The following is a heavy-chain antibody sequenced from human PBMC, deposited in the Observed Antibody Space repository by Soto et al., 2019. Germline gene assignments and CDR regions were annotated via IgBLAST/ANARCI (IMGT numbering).Heavy chain of an antibody. J-gene: IGHJ4*02. CDR1: GGSVSSGSYY. CDR3: ARYKDYGDYGLVY. Sequence: QVQLQESGPGLVKPSETLSLTCTVSGGSVSSGSYYWNWIRQPPGKGLEWIGYIYYTGSTNYKPSLKSRLTMSIDSSKNQFSLRLRSVTAADTAIYFCARYKDYGDYGLVYWGQGTLVTVSS. CDR2: IYYTGST. D-gene: IGHD4-17*01. V-gene: IGHV4-61*01.